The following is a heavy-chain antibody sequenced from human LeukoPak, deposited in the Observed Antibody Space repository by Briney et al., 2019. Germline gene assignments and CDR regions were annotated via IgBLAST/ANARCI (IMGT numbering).Heavy chain of an antibody. V-gene: IGHV4-34*01. CDR1: GGSFSNYY. D-gene: IGHD6-19*01. CDR3: ARGLTLDSGWYRGWFDP. J-gene: IGHJ5*02. CDR2: INHKGGT. Sequence: SETLSLTCTVYGGSFSNYYWTWIRQPPGKGLEWIGEINHKGGTNYNPSLKSRVTISVDTSKNQFSLNLTSLTAADTAVYYCARGLTLDSGWYRGWFDPWGQETPVTVSS.